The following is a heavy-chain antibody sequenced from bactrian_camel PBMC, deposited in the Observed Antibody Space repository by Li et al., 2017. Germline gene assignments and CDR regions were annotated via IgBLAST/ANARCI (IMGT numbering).Heavy chain of an antibody. J-gene: IGHJ4*01. CDR2: TYTGGFGT. D-gene: IGHD6*01. V-gene: IGHV3S40*01. CDR1: GFTFSSTC. CDR3: AEGRGSRGEHCYSLNY. Sequence: DVQLVESGGGSVQAGGSLRVSCAASGFTFSSTCWGWFRQAPGKGLEGVAVTYTGGFGTSYAGSVKGRFTISQDSARNTVYLQMNNLQPEDTATYYCAEGRGSRGEHCYSLNYWGQGTQVTVS.